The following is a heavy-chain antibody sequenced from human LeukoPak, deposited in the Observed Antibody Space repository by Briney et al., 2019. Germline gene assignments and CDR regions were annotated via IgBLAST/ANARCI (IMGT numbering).Heavy chain of an antibody. Sequence: GGSLRLSCAASGFTFSSYSMYWVRQAPGKGLEWVSCISSSSSYIYYADSVKGRFTISRDNAKNSLNLQMNSLRAEDTAVYYCARDLGSGSGDYWGQGTLVTVSS. J-gene: IGHJ4*02. CDR2: ISSSSSYI. V-gene: IGHV3-21*01. CDR1: GFTFSSYS. CDR3: ARDLGSGSGDY. D-gene: IGHD1-26*01.